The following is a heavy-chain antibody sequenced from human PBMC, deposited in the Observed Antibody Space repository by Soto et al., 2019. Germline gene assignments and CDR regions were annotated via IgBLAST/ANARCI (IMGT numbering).Heavy chain of an antibody. CDR2: IYYSGST. Sequence: SETLSLTCTVSGGSISSSSYYWGWIRQPPGKGLEWIGSIYYSGSTYYNPSLKSRVTISVDTSKNQFSLKLSSVTAADTAVYYCARQGIFVVVPAAIQDYWGQGTLVTVSS. CDR1: GGSISSSSYY. CDR3: ARQGIFVVVPAAIQDY. J-gene: IGHJ4*02. V-gene: IGHV4-39*01. D-gene: IGHD2-2*01.